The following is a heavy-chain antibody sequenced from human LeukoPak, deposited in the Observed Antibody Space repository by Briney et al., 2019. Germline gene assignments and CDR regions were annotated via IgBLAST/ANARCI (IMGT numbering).Heavy chain of an antibody. CDR2: IYYSGST. J-gene: IGHJ4*02. D-gene: IGHD1-26*01. Sequence: PSETLSLTCTVSGGSISSSSFYWGWIRQSPGKGLEWIGNIYYSGSTYYNPSLKSRVTMSVDTSKNQFSVKLSSVTAADTSVHYCARHGGGSYLYYIDYWGQGTLVTVSS. CDR3: ARHGGGSYLYYIDY. V-gene: IGHV4-39*01. CDR1: GGSISSSSFY.